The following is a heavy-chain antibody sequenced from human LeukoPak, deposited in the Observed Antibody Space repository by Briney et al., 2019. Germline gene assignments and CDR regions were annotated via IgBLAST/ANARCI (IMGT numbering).Heavy chain of an antibody. J-gene: IGHJ5*02. V-gene: IGHV1-18*04. D-gene: IGHD6-13*01. CDR2: IDTYSGKT. Sequence: GASVKVSCKTSGYTFTGYHLHWVRQAPGQGLEWMGWIDTYSGKTNYAQKFQGRVTMTSDTSTSTAYMELRSLRPDDTAVYYCARDRGIAEADSFDPWGQGTLVTVSS. CDR3: ARDRGIAEADSFDP. CDR1: GYTFTGYH.